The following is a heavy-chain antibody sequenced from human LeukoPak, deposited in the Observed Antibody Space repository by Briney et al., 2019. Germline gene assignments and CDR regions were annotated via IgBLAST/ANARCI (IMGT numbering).Heavy chain of an antibody. D-gene: IGHD6-6*01. V-gene: IGHV3-74*01. J-gene: IGHJ6*03. Sequence: GGSLRLSCAASGFTFSSYWMHWVRHAPGKGLVWVSRINTDGSSTSYADSVKGRFTISRDNSKNSLYLQMNSLRTEDTALYYCAKALYSSSRHYYYMDVWGKGTTVTVSS. CDR2: INTDGSST. CDR3: AKALYSSSRHYYYMDV. CDR1: GFTFSSYW.